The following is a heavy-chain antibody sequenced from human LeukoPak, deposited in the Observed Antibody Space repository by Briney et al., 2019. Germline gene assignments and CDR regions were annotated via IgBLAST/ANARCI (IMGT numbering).Heavy chain of an antibody. CDR1: GGSVSSGSSY. CDR2: IYYSGTT. V-gene: IGHV4-61*01. Sequence: SETLSLTCTVSGGSVSSGSSYWSWIRQPPGRGLEWIGYIYYSGTTNYNPSLKSRVTISIDTSKNQFSLKLSSVTAADTAVYYCARSRAFNSGAFDPWGQGSLVTVSS. J-gene: IGHJ5*02. D-gene: IGHD1-26*01. CDR3: ARSRAFNSGAFDP.